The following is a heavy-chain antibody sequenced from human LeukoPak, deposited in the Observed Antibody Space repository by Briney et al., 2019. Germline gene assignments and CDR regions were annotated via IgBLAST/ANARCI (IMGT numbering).Heavy chain of an antibody. D-gene: IGHD3-16*02. CDR2: ISAYNGNT. Sequence: ASVKVSCKASGYTFTSYGISWVRQAPGQGLEWMGWISAYNGNTNYAQKLQGRVTMTTDTSTSTAYMELRSLRSDDTAVYYCARDKTYYDYVWGSYPHAFDIWGQGTMVTVSS. J-gene: IGHJ3*02. CDR1: GYTFTSYG. CDR3: ARDKTYYDYVWGSYPHAFDI. V-gene: IGHV1-18*01.